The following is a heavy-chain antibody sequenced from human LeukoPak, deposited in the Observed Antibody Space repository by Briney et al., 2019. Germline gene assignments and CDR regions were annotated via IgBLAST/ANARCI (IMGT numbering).Heavy chain of an antibody. Sequence: PSETLSLTCTVSGGSISSYYWSWIRQPPGKGLEWIGYIYYSGSTNYNPSLKSRVTISVDTSKNQFSLKLSSVTAADTAVYYCARDQYVAAAGTEGYFDYWGQGTLVTVSS. CDR3: ARDQYVAAAGTEGYFDY. J-gene: IGHJ4*02. CDR2: IYYSGST. D-gene: IGHD6-13*01. V-gene: IGHV4-59*12. CDR1: GGSISSYY.